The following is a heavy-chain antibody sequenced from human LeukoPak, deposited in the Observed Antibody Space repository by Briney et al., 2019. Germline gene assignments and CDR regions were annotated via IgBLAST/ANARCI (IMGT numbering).Heavy chain of an antibody. CDR3: AKNFFGVTTGFDS. V-gene: IGHV3-23*01. Sequence: PGGSLRLSCAASGFTFSSYVMSWVRQAPGKGLEWVSAISGSGGSTYYADSVKGRFTISRDNSKNTLYLQMNSLRAEDTAVYYCAKNFFGVTTGFDSWGQGTLVTVSS. D-gene: IGHD4-11*01. J-gene: IGHJ4*02. CDR2: ISGSGGST. CDR1: GFTFSSYV.